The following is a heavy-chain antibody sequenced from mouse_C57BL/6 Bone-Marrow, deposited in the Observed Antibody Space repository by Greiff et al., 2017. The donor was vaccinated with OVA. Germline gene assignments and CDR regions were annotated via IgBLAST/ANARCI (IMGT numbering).Heavy chain of an antibody. CDR3: ARDDYYWYFDV. J-gene: IGHJ1*03. Sequence: EVKLVESGGGLVQSGRSLRLPCATSGFTFSDFYMEWVRQAPGKGLEWIAASRNKANDYTTEYSASVKGRFIVSRDTSQSILYLQMNALRAEDTAIYYCARDDYYWYFDVWGTGTTVTVSS. CDR1: GFTFSDFY. CDR2: SRNKANDYTT. V-gene: IGHV7-1*01.